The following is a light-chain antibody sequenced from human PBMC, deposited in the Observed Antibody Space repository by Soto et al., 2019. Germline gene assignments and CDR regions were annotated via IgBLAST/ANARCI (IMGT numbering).Light chain of an antibody. Sequence: EIVLTQSPGTLSLSPGERATLSCRASQSVISSYLAWYQQKPGQAPRLLIYVASSRATGIPDRFSGSGSGTDFTLPISRLEPEDFAVYYCQQYGSSLMYPFGQGPKLEIK. J-gene: IGKJ2*01. CDR2: VAS. CDR3: QQYGSSLMYP. V-gene: IGKV3-20*01. CDR1: QSVISSY.